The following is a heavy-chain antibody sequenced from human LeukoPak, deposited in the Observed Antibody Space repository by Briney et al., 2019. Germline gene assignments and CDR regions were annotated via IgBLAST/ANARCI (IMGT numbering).Heavy chain of an antibody. J-gene: IGHJ4*02. CDR2: IYYSGST. V-gene: IGHV4-59*01. CDR1: GGSISSYY. D-gene: IGHD5-24*01. CDR3: ARETGYNPNFDY. Sequence: SETLSLTCTVSGGSISSYYWSWIRQPPGKGLEWIGYIYYSGSTNYNPSLKSRVTISVDTSKNQFYLKLSSVTAADTAVYYCARETGYNPNFDYWGQGTLVTVSS.